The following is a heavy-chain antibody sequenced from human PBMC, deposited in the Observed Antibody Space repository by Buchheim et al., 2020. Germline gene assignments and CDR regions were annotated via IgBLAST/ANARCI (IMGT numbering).Heavy chain of an antibody. Sequence: EVQLVESGGGLVKPGGSLRLSCAASGFTFSSYSMNWVRQAPGKGLEWVSSISSSSSYIYYADSVKGRFTISRDNAKNSLYLQMNSLRAEDTAVYYCARGSGDDFWSGYYILPLEYYYYYGMDVWGQGTT. CDR2: ISSSSSYI. J-gene: IGHJ6*02. V-gene: IGHV3-21*01. D-gene: IGHD3-3*01. CDR3: ARGSGDDFWSGYYILPLEYYYYYGMDV. CDR1: GFTFSSYS.